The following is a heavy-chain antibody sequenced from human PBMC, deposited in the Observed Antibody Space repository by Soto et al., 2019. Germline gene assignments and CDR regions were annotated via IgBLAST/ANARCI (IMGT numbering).Heavy chain of an antibody. Sequence: SETLSLTCTVSGGSISSRDYYWSWIRQPPGKGLEWIGYIYYSGSTYYNPSLKSRVTISVDTSKNQFSLKLSSVTAADTAVYYCARSMIVVVTRAFDIWGQGTMVTVSS. J-gene: IGHJ3*02. D-gene: IGHD3-22*01. V-gene: IGHV4-30-4*01. CDR2: IYYSGST. CDR1: GGSISSRDYY. CDR3: ARSMIVVVTRAFDI.